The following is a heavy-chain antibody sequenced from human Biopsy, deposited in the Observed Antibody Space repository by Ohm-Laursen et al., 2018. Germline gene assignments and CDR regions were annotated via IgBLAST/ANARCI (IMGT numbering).Heavy chain of an antibody. V-gene: IGHV3-33*01. CDR2: IWFDETNK. Sequence: SLRLSCAASGFTFNKHAMHWVRQAPGKGLEWVAVIWFDETNKHYADSVKGRFTISRGNSKNMLYLQMNTLRDADTAVYYCARDPRDTALGIFDYWGLGTLVTVSS. J-gene: IGHJ4*02. CDR1: GFTFNKHA. D-gene: IGHD5-18*01. CDR3: ARDPRDTALGIFDY.